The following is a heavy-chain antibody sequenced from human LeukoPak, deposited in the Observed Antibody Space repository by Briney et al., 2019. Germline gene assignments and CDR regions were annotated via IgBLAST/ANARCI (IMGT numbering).Heavy chain of an antibody. CDR1: GLVFSNTA. V-gene: IGHV3-23*01. J-gene: IGHJ5*02. Sequence: GGSLRLSCAASGLVFSNTAMNWARQSPGRGLEWVSAISGGGERTFYADSVKGRFTISRDNSKNMVYLQMNSLRADDTAIYYCGKDGGQYSSGPEFDPRGQGALVTVSS. D-gene: IGHD6-19*01. CDR2: ISGGGERT. CDR3: GKDGGQYSSGPEFDP.